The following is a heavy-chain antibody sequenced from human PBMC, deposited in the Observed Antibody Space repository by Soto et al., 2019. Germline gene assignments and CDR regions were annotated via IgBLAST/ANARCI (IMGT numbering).Heavy chain of an antibody. D-gene: IGHD3-22*01. V-gene: IGHV4-39*01. CDR1: GASISSSIYY. Sequence: VSGASISSSIYYWGWIRQHPPKGLWWIGSIYYSASTYYNPYLKSRVTISVDTSKNQFSLKLSSVTAADTAVYYCARISFLFIRPSRGYYYFRMATWCQGTTIT. CDR2: IYYSAST. CDR3: ARISFLFIRPSRGYYYFRMAT. J-gene: IGHJ6*02.